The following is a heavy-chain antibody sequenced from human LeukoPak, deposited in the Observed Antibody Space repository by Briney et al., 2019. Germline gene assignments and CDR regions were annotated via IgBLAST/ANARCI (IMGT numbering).Heavy chain of an antibody. Sequence: SETLSLTCAVYGGSFSADYCSWIRQPPGKGLEWIGEINYSGSTKYLPSLKSRVTISVDTSKNQFSLTLSSVTAADTAVYYCARELTGTTTFDHWGQGTLVTVSS. D-gene: IGHD1/OR15-1a*01. J-gene: IGHJ4*02. CDR1: GGSFSADY. CDR3: ARELTGTTTFDH. CDR2: INYSGST. V-gene: IGHV4-34*01.